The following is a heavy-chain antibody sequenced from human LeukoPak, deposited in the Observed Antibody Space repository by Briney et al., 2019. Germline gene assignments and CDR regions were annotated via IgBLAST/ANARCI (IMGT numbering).Heavy chain of an antibody. CDR3: AKDQVGAKGGNAFDI. CDR1: GFTFSIYA. J-gene: IGHJ3*02. V-gene: IGHV3-23*01. CDR2: ISGSGGST. D-gene: IGHD1-26*01. Sequence: PGGSLRLSCAASGFTFSIYAMSWVRQAPGKGLEWVSAISGSGGSTYYANSVKGRFTISRDNSKNTLYLQMNSLRAEDTAAYYCAKDQVGAKGGNAFDIWGQGTMVTVSS.